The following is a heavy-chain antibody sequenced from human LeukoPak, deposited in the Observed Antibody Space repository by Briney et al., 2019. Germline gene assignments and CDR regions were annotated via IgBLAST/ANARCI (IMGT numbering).Heavy chain of an antibody. Sequence: ASVKVSCKASGYTFTGYYMHWVRQAPGQGLEWMGWINPNSGGTNYAQKFQGRVTMTRDTSISTAYMELSRLRSDDTAVYYCARDRTTVTYDAFDIWGQGTTVTVSS. V-gene: IGHV1-2*02. CDR1: GYTFTGYY. CDR3: ARDRTTVTYDAFDI. J-gene: IGHJ3*02. D-gene: IGHD4-17*01. CDR2: INPNSGGT.